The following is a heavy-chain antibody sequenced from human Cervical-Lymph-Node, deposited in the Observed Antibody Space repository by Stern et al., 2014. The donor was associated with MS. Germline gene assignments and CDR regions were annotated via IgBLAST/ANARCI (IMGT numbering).Heavy chain of an antibody. J-gene: IGHJ4*02. CDR3: ARGEGYCGGDCYPFDY. D-gene: IGHD2-21*02. CDR1: GYTFTGYY. Sequence: QVQLVQSGAEVKKPGASVKVSCKASGYTFTGYYMHWVRQAPGQGLEWMGWINPNSGGTNYAQKFQGWVTMTRDTSISTAYMELSRLRSDDTAVYYCARGEGYCGGDCYPFDYWGQGTLVTVSS. V-gene: IGHV1-2*04. CDR2: INPNSGGT.